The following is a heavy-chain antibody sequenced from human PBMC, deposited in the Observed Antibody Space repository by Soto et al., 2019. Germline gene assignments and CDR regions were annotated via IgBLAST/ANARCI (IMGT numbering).Heavy chain of an antibody. J-gene: IGHJ6*02. CDR3: AGVHLHGDDYLYGMDV. CDR1: GFTFTTYC. D-gene: IGHD3-10*01. Sequence: EVQLVESGGVLVQPGGSLRLSCVGSGFTFTTYCLHWVRQAPGKGLEYLSAMSNDGVHTYYANSVKDRFTISRENSKDKVYLHLGSLQPDDMAVYYCAGVHLHGDDYLYGMDVWGRGTTVTVS. V-gene: IGHV3-64*01. CDR2: MSNDGVHT.